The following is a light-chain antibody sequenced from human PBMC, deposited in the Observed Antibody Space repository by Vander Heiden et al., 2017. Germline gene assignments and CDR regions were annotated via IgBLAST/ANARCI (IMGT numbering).Light chain of an antibody. CDR1: SSNIGSNA. V-gene: IGLV1-44*01. CDR2: SNN. Sequence: QSVLTQPPSASATPGQRVTISCSGSSSNIGSNAVSWYQQLPGMAPKFLIFSNNQRPSGVHDRFSGSKSGTSASLAISGLQSEDEADYYCAAWDDSLKAWVFGGGTKLTVL. J-gene: IGLJ3*02. CDR3: AAWDDSLKAWV.